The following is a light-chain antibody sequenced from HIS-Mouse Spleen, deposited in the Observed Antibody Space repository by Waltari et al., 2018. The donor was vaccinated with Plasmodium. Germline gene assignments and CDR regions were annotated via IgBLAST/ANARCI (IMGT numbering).Light chain of an antibody. CDR3: QQYYSTPPYT. J-gene: IGKJ2*01. V-gene: IGKV4-1*01. CDR2: WAS. CDR1: QSVLYSSNNKNY. Sequence: DIVMIQSPDSLAVSLGERATINCKSSQSVLYSSNNKNYLAWYQQKPGQPPKLLIYWASTRESGVPDRFSGSGSGTDFTLTISGLRAEDVAVYCCQQYYSTPPYTFGQGTKLEIK.